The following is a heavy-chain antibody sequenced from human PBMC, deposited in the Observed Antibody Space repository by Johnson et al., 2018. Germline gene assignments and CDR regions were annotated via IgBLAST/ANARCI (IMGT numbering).Heavy chain of an antibody. CDR1: GFTFDDYA. CDR3: SRDGITLGAFDI. CDR2: ISWNSGSI. D-gene: IGHD3-10*01. V-gene: IGHV3-9*01. Sequence: QPGRSLRLSCAXSGFTFDDYAMHWVRQAPGKGLEWVSGISWNSGSIGYADSVKGRFTISRDNAKNSMYLQMNSLRAEDTAGYYCSRDGITLGAFDIWGQGAMVTVSS. J-gene: IGHJ3*02.